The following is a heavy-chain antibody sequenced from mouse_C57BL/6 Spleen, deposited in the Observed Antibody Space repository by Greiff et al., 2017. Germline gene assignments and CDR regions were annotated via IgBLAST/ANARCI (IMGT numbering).Heavy chain of an antibody. V-gene: IGHV7-1*01. D-gene: IGHD2-4*01. J-gene: IGHJ1*03. Sequence: EVKLVESGGGLVQSGRSLRLSCATSGFTFSDFYMEWVRQAPGKGLEWIAASRNKANDYTTEYSASVKGRFIVSRDTSQSILYLQMNALRAEDTAIYYCARDAGFYYDYDHWYFDFWGTGTTVTVSS. CDR1: GFTFSDFY. CDR3: ARDAGFYYDYDHWYFDF. CDR2: SRNKANDYTT.